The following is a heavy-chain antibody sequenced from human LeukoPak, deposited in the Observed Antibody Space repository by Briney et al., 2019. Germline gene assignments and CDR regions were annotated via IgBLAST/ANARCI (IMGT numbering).Heavy chain of an antibody. CDR2: IYYSGST. CDR3: ARTGAAAMHFDY. Sequence: PSETLSLTCTVSGGSISSYYWSLIRQPPGKGLEWIGYIYYSGSTNYNPSLKSRVTISVDTSKNQFSLKLSSVTAADTAVYYCARTGAAAMHFDYWGQGTLVTVSS. CDR1: GGSISSYY. D-gene: IGHD6-13*01. J-gene: IGHJ4*02. V-gene: IGHV4-59*13.